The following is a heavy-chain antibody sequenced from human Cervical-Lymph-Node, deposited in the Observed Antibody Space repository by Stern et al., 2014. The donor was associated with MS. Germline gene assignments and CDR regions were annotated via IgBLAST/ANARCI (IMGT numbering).Heavy chain of an antibody. CDR2: IIPIFGTA. V-gene: IGHV1-69*01. CDR1: GGTFSSYA. J-gene: IGHJ4*02. CDR3: ARDNIKVAVAGHFDY. D-gene: IGHD6-19*01. Sequence: DQLVKSGAEVKKPGSSVKVSCKASGGTFSSYAISWVRQAPGQGLEWMGGIIPIFGTANYAQKFQGRVTITADESTSTAYMELSSLRSEDTAVYYCARDNIKVAVAGHFDYWGQGTLVTVSS.